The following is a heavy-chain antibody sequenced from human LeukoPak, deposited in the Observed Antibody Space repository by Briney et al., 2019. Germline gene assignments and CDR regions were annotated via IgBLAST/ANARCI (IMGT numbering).Heavy chain of an antibody. D-gene: IGHD3-10*01. CDR3: ARDIAGSGTYYSDY. Sequence: GGSLRLSCAASGFTVSSNYMSWVRQAPAKGLEWVSIIYPGGTTHYADSVKGRFTISRDNSKNTLYLQMNSLRAEDTAVYYCARDIAGSGTYYSDYWGQGTLVTVSS. CDR1: GFTVSSNY. V-gene: IGHV3-53*01. CDR2: IYPGGTT. J-gene: IGHJ4*01.